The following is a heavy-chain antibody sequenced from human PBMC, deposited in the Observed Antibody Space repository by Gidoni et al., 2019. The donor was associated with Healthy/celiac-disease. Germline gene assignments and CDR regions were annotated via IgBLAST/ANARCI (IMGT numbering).Heavy chain of an antibody. J-gene: IGHJ4*02. D-gene: IGHD7-27*01. V-gene: IGHV4-39*01. CDR2: IYYSGST. CDR3: ARRWTGVFDY. CDR1: GGSISSSSYY. Sequence: QLQLQESGPGLVKPSETLSLTCTVPGGSISSSSYYWGWIRQPPGKGLEWIGSIYYSGSTYYNPSLKSRVTISVDTSKNQFSLKLSSVTAADTAVYYCARRWTGVFDYWGQGTLVTVSS.